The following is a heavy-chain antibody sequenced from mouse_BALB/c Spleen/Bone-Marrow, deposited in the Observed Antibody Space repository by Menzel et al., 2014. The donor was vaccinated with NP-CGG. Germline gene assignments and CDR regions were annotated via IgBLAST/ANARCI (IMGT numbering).Heavy chain of an antibody. D-gene: IGHD4-1*01. Sequence: EVKLMESGGGLVQPGGSRKLSCAASGFTFSSFGMHWVRQAPEKGLEWVAYINSGSSITYYADTLKGRFTISRDNPKNSLLLQMTSLRSEDTAIYYCTRSRGNWDDFDVWGAGTTVTGSS. CDR1: GFTFSSFG. V-gene: IGHV5-17*02. CDR2: INSGSSIT. CDR3: TRSRGNWDDFDV. J-gene: IGHJ1*01.